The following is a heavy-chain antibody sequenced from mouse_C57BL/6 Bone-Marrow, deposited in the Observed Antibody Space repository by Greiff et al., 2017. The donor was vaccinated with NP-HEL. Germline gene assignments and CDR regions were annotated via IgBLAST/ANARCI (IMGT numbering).Heavy chain of an antibody. V-gene: IGHV5-4*01. D-gene: IGHD1-1*01. Sequence: EVQGVESGGGLVKPGGSLKLSCAASGFTFSSYAMSWVRQTPEKRLEWVATISDGGSYTYYPDNVKGRFTISRDNAKNNLYLQMSHLKSEDTAMYYCARDPRSSPYYVDYGGQGTTLTVSA. J-gene: IGHJ2*01. CDR1: GFTFSSYA. CDR2: ISDGGSYT. CDR3: ARDPRSSPYYVDY.